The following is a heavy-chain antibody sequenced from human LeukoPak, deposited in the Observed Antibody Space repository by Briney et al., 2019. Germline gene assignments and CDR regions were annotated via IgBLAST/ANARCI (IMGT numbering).Heavy chain of an antibody. V-gene: IGHV5-51*01. Sequence: GESLKISCKGSGYSFSSYWIAWVRQMPGKGLEWMGIIYPGDSDTTYSPSFQGQVTISADKSINTTYLHWSSLKASDTAMYYYARRDYGGKHFDYWGQGTLVTVSS. CDR2: IYPGDSDT. CDR3: ARRDYGGKHFDY. D-gene: IGHD4-23*01. J-gene: IGHJ4*02. CDR1: GYSFSSYW.